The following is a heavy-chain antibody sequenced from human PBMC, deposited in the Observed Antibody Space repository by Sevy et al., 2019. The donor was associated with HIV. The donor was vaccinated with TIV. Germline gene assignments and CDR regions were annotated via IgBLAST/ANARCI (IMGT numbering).Heavy chain of an antibody. CDR3: AREPPSITGTTYYYYYMDV. Sequence: ASVKVSCKASGGTFSSYAISWVRQAPGQGLEWMGGIIPIFGTANYAQKFQGRATITADKSTSTAYMELSSLRSEDTAVYYCAREPPSITGTTYYYYYMDVWGKGTTVTVSS. J-gene: IGHJ6*03. CDR2: IIPIFGTA. CDR1: GGTFSSYA. D-gene: IGHD1-20*01. V-gene: IGHV1-69*06.